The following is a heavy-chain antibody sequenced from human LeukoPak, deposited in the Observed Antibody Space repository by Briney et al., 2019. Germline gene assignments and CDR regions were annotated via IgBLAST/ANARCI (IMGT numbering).Heavy chain of an antibody. V-gene: IGHV4-59*12. D-gene: IGHD6-19*01. Sequence: SETLSLTCTVSGGSISSDYWSWIRQPPGKGLEWIGYISNSGSTNYNPSLKSRVTISVDTSKNQFSLKLSSVTAADTAVYYCARGQWGSGWHGPYNWFDPWGQGTLVTVSS. CDR2: ISNSGST. J-gene: IGHJ5*02. CDR1: GGSISSDY. CDR3: ARGQWGSGWHGPYNWFDP.